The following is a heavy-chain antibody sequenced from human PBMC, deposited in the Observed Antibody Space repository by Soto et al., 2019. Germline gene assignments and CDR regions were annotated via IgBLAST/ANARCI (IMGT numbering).Heavy chain of an antibody. CDR2: LWFDGSNE. J-gene: IGHJ6*02. Sequence: LRLSCAASGFPFSRYDMHWVRQAPGKGLEWVAVLWFDGSNEYYADSVQGRFTISRDNSKNTLYLQMDSLRAEDTAVYYCAKVLYASESFDSEEAPYGMDVWGQGTTVTVSS. CDR1: GFPFSRYD. D-gene: IGHD3-10*01. CDR3: AKVLYASESFDSEEAPYGMDV. V-gene: IGHV3-33*06.